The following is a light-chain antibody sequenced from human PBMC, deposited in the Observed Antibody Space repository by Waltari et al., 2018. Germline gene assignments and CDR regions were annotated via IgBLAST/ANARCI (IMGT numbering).Light chain of an antibody. V-gene: IGLV2-14*03. CDR3: SSYTTSSTLV. CDR1: NSDIGAYNF. Sequence: QSALTQPASVSGSPGQSITIPCTGSNSDIGAYNFVSWYQQHPGKAPKLMIYDLNKRPSGVSNRFSASKSGKTASLTISGLQAEDEANYYCSSYTTSSTLVFGGGTKVTVL. CDR2: DLN. J-gene: IGLJ2*01.